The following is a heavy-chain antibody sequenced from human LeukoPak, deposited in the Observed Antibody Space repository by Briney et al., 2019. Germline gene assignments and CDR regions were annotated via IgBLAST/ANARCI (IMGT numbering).Heavy chain of an antibody. D-gene: IGHD3-3*01. Sequence: ASVKVSCKASGYTFTSYGIGWVRQAPGQGLEWMGWISAYNGNTNYAQKLQGRVTMTTDTSTSTAYMELRSLRSDDTAVYYCARDPYYDFWSGYSVSEQYYYYGMDVWGQGTTVTVSS. CDR2: ISAYNGNT. V-gene: IGHV1-18*01. CDR1: GYTFTSYG. CDR3: ARDPYYDFWSGYSVSEQYYYYGMDV. J-gene: IGHJ6*02.